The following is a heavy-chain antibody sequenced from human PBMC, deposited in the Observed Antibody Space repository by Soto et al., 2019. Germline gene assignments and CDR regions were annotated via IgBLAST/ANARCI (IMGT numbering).Heavy chain of an antibody. J-gene: IGHJ4*02. V-gene: IGHV3-23*01. CDR3: AKDLTPGRRVLDY. D-gene: IGHD1-1*01. CDR1: GFTFSSYA. Sequence: PGGSLRLACAASGFTFSSYAMSWVRQAPGKGLEWVSAISGSGGSTYYADSVKGRFTISRDNSKNTLYLQMNSLRAEDTAVYYCAKDLTPGRRVLDYWGQGTLVTVSS. CDR2: ISGSGGST.